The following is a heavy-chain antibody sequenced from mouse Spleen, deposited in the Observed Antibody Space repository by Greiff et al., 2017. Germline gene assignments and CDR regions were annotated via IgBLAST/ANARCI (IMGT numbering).Heavy chain of an antibody. CDR1: GYSITSGYY. V-gene: IGHV3-6*01. CDR3: ARVGYYGSSYDYWYFDV. D-gene: IGHD1-1*01. J-gene: IGHJ1*03. CDR2: ISYDGSN. Sequence: DVQLQESGPGLVKPSQSLSLTCSVTGYSITSGYYWKWIRQCPGNKLEWMGYISYDGSNNYNPSLKNRISITRDTSKNQFFLKLNSVTTEDTATYYCARVGYYGSSYDYWYFDVWGTGTTVTVSS.